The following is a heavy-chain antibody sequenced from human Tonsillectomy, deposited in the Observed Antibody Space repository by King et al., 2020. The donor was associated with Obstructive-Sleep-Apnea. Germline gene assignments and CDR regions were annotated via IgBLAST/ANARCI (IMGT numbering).Heavy chain of an antibody. CDR3: VRIYYYYGMDV. CDR1: GGSISSYY. CDR2: IYYSGTT. Sequence: VQLQESGPGLVKPSETLSLTCTVSGGSISSYYWSWIRQPPGKGLEWIGYIYYSGTTNYNPSLKSRVTISIDTSKNQFSLKLSSVTAPDTAVYYCVRIYYYYGMDVWGQGTTVTVSS. J-gene: IGHJ6*02. V-gene: IGHV4-59*08.